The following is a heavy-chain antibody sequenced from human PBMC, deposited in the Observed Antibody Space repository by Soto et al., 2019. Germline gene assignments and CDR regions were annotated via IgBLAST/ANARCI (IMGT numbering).Heavy chain of an antibody. CDR1: GFSLSNARMG. V-gene: IGHV2-26*01. CDR2: IFSNDEK. CDR3: ARTFDSSGYSDY. Sequence: QVTLKESGPVLVKPTETLTLTCTVSGFSLSNARMGVSWIRQPPGKALEWLAHIFSNDEKSYSTSLKSRLTISKATSKSQVVLTMTNMDPVDTATYYCARTFDSSGYSDYWGQGTLVTVSS. D-gene: IGHD3-22*01. J-gene: IGHJ4*02.